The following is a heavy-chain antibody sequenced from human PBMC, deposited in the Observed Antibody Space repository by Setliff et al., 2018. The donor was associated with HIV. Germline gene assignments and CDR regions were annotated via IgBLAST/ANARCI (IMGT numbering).Heavy chain of an antibody. J-gene: IGHJ5*02. D-gene: IGHD1-26*01. CDR1: GDSINTHY. CDR3: ARSTVGAGASSP. CDR2: ISHSGNT. Sequence: PSETLSLTCTVSGDSINTHYWSWIRQPPGKGLEWIGCISHSGNTNFNPSLNSRVTISLDTSKNQFSLRLTSLTAADTAIYYCARSTVGAGASSPWGRGILVTVSS. V-gene: IGHV4-59*11.